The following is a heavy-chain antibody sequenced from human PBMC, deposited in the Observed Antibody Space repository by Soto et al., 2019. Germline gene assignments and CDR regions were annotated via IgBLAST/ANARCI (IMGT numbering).Heavy chain of an antibody. CDR2: IYISGTT. D-gene: IGHD1-1*01. CDR3: XRAHNWNDAYFDY. V-gene: IGHV3-53*01. Sequence: EVQLVESGGGLIQPGGSLRLSCEVSGFTVSSNYMSWVRQIPGXXLXWVSVIYISGTTYYADSVKGRFTXSRDNSKNTVYLXMNSLRAEDTAVYYCXRAHNWNDAYFDYWGQGTLVTVSS. J-gene: IGHJ4*02. CDR1: GFTVSSNY.